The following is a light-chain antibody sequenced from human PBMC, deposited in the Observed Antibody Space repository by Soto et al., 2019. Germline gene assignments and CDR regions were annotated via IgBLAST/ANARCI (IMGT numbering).Light chain of an antibody. V-gene: IGKV3-15*01. CDR1: QSVTSN. J-gene: IGKJ1*01. Sequence: EIVLSQSPGTLSLSPGERATLSCRASQSVTSNYLAWYQQKPGQAPRLLIYDTSTRATGIPARFSGSGSGAEFTLTISSLQSEDFAFYYCQQYNNWPRTFGQGTKVDI. CDR2: DTS. CDR3: QQYNNWPRT.